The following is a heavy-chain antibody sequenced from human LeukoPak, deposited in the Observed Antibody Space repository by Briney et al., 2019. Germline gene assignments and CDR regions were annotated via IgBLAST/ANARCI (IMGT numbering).Heavy chain of an antibody. V-gene: IGHV3-23*01. D-gene: IGHD6-13*01. Sequence: GGSLRLSCAASGFSLSTFAMSWVRQAPGTGLEWVSATSGSDASTYYADSVKGRFTISRDNSKNTVYLQMNSLRAEDTAVYYCARTYSSSSLWFDPWGQGTLVTVSS. CDR1: GFSLSTFA. CDR3: ARTYSSSSLWFDP. CDR2: TSGSDAST. J-gene: IGHJ5*02.